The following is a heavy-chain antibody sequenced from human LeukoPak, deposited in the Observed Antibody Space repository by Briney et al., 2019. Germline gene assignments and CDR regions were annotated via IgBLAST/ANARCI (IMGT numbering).Heavy chain of an antibody. CDR2: ISGSGGST. Sequence: GGSLRLSCAASGFTFSSYAMNWVRQAPGKGLEWVSAISGSGGSTYYADSVKGRFTISRDNSKNTLYLQMNSLRAEDTAVYFCAKDCGRPSPPYYFDSWGQGSLVTLSS. D-gene: IGHD2-21*01. J-gene: IGHJ4*02. CDR1: GFTFSSYA. V-gene: IGHV3-23*01. CDR3: AKDCGRPSPPYYFDS.